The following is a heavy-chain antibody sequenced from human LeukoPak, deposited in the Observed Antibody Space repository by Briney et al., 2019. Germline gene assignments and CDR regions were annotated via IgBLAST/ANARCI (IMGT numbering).Heavy chain of an antibody. CDR3: ASTHLGIAAALNWFDP. V-gene: IGHV4-61*05. Sequence: SQTLSLTCTVSGGSISSSSYYWSWIRQPPGKGLEWIGYIYYSGSTNYNPSLKSRVTISVDTSKNQFSLKLSSVTAADTAVYYCASTHLGIAAALNWFDPWGQGTLVTVSS. CDR2: IYYSGST. D-gene: IGHD6-13*01. J-gene: IGHJ5*02. CDR1: GGSISSSSYY.